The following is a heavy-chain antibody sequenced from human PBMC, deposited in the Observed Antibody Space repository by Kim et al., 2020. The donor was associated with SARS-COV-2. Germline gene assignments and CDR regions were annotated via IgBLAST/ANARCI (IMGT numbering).Heavy chain of an antibody. CDR2: T. Sequence: TNYAQKRQGRVTMTTDTSTSTAYMELRSLRSDDTAVYYCARDLQQLVLHYWGQGTLVTVSS. CDR3: ARDLQQLVLHY. D-gene: IGHD6-13*01. V-gene: IGHV1-18*01. J-gene: IGHJ4*02.